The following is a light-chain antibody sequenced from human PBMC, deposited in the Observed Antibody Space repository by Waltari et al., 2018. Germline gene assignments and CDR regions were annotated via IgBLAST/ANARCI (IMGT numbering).Light chain of an antibody. CDR3: CSYAAGNAWV. CDR2: EVI. V-gene: IGLV2-23*02. J-gene: IGLJ3*02. Sequence: QSALTQPASVSGSPGQSITISCTGTSSDVGNYNLVSWYQQHPGKVPKLMIFEVIKRPSGVSNRFSASKSGNTASLTISGLQAEDEADYYCCSYAAGNAWVFGGGTKLTVL. CDR1: SSDVGNYNL.